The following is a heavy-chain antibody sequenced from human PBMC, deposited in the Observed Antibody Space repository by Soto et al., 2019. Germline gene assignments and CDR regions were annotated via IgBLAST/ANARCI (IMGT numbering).Heavy chain of an antibody. J-gene: IGHJ6*04. V-gene: IGHV3-74*01. CDR3: VRDTAYYDSLTGSPHLYADV. Sequence: EEQLVESGGGLVQPGGSLRLSCAASGFTLASHWMHWVRQAPGKGLMWVSRTNTDGSAAIYADSVKGRFIISRDNAKNTLYMTLNSLSAADSAVYYCVRDTAYYDSLTGSPHLYADVWGKGTTVTVSS. CDR2: TNTDGSAA. D-gene: IGHD3-3*01. CDR1: GFTLASHW.